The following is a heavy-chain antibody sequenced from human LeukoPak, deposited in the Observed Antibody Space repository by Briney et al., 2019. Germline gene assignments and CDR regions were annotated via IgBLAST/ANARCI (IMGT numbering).Heavy chain of an antibody. CDR2: IYYTGST. J-gene: IGHJ4*02. Sequence: SETLSLTCSVSRGSISSGSYYWGWIRQPPGKGLEWIASIYYTGSTYYNPSLKSRVAISEDKSKNQFSLRLSSVTAADTAVYYCARHGHSYGYVDYWGQGTLVIVSS. CDR3: ARHGHSYGYVDY. V-gene: IGHV4-39*01. CDR1: RGSISSGSYY. D-gene: IGHD5-18*01.